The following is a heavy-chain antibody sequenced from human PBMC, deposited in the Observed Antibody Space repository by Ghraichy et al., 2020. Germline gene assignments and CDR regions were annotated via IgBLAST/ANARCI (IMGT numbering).Heavy chain of an antibody. J-gene: IGHJ4*02. CDR2: TYYRSKWYN. CDR1: GDSVSSNSAA. Sequence: SQTLSLTCAISGDSVSSNSAAWNWIRQSPSRGLEWLGRTYYRSKWYNDYAVSVKSRITINPDTSKNQFSLQLNSMTPEDTAVYYCARAWGIAVAGTFDYWGQGTLVTVSS. V-gene: IGHV6-1*01. D-gene: IGHD6-19*01. CDR3: ARAWGIAVAGTFDY.